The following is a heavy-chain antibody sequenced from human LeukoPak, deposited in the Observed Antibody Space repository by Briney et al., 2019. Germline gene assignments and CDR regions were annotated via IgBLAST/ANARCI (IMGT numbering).Heavy chain of an antibody. CDR3: ARARGNGAAAAPRYYYYGMDV. Sequence: SETLSLTCAVYGGSFSGYYWSWIRQPPGKGLEWIGEINHSGSTNYNPSLKSRVTISVDTSENQFSLKLSSVTAADTAVYYCARARGNGAAAAPRYYYYGMDVWGQGTTVTVSS. CDR2: INHSGST. CDR1: GGSFSGYY. V-gene: IGHV4-34*01. J-gene: IGHJ6*02. D-gene: IGHD6-13*01.